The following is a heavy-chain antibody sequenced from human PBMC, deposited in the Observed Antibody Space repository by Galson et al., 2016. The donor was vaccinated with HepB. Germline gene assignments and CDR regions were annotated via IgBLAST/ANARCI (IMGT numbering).Heavy chain of an antibody. Sequence: SLRLSCAASGFIFSDHYMEWVRQAPGKGLEWVGRTKNKANSSTKEYAASVEGRFTISRDDSKNSLYLQMNSLEIEDTAVYYCAVWFGGRSNSWGQGTLVTVSS. V-gene: IGHV3-72*01. J-gene: IGHJ5*02. CDR1: GFIFSDHY. D-gene: IGHD3-10*01. CDR3: AVWFGGRSNS. CDR2: TKNKANSSTK.